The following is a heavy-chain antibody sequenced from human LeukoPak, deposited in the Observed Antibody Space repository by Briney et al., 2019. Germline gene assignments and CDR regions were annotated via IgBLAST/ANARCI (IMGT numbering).Heavy chain of an antibody. CDR3: AKEGRSLQTY. CDR2: IKEDGTET. J-gene: IGHJ4*02. CDR1: GFMFSSNW. Sequence: WGSLRLSCAASGFMFSSNWMSWVRLASGKGLEWVANIKEDGTETYYVDSVKGRFTISRDNAKNSLYLQMNSLRVEDTAVYYCAKEGRSLQTYWGQGTLVTVSS. D-gene: IGHD5-24*01. V-gene: IGHV3-7*03.